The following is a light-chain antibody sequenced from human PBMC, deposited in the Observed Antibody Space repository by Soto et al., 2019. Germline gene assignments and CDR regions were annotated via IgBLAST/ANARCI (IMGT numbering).Light chain of an antibody. V-gene: IGLV2-14*01. CDR3: SSYTSSSTL. CDR2: AVT. CDR1: SSDVGGYNY. Sequence: QSVLTQPASVSGSPGQSITISCTGTSSDVGGYNYVSWYRQHPGKAPKLMIYAVTDRPSGVSSRFSGSKSGNTASLTTSGLQAEDEADYYCSSYTSSSTLFGTGTKVTVL. J-gene: IGLJ1*01.